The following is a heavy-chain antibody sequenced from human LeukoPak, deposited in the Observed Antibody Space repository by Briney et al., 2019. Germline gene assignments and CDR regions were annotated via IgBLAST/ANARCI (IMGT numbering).Heavy chain of an antibody. V-gene: IGHV3-30*18. CDR2: ISYDGSNK. J-gene: IGHJ3*02. CDR3: AKVPMNYGDYEGPKQKNAFDI. Sequence: GGSLRLSCAASGFTFSSYGMHWVRQAPGKGLEWVAVISYDGSNKYYADSVKGRFTISRDNSKNTLYLQMNSLRAEDTAVYYCAKVPMNYGDYEGPKQKNAFDIWGQGTMVTVSS. D-gene: IGHD4-17*01. CDR1: GFTFSSYG.